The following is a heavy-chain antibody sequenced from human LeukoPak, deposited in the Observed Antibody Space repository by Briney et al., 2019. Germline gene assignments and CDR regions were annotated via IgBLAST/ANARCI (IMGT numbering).Heavy chain of an antibody. CDR3: ARVEYSSGRGDR. CDR1: NYSFINYG. CDR2: ISTYSGDT. V-gene: IGHV1-18*01. D-gene: IGHD3-22*01. J-gene: IGHJ5*02. Sequence: GASVKVSCKAGNYSFINYGLTWVRQAPGQGLVWMGWISTYSGDTNYAQNFQGRVTLTRDTSTSTAYMDLNNLTPDDTAVYYCARVEYSSGRGDRWGQGTLVTVSS.